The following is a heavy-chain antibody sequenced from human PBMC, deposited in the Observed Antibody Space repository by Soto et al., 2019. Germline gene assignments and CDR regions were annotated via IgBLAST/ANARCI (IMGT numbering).Heavy chain of an antibody. CDR1: GFTFSDYY. Sequence: GGSLRLSCAASGFTFSDYYMSWIRQAPGKGLEWVSYISSSSSYTNYADSVKGRFTISRDNAKNSLYLQMNSLRAEDTAVYYCARDTAAAGTRDPSQVYYYYGMDVWGQGTTVTVSS. J-gene: IGHJ6*02. V-gene: IGHV3-11*06. D-gene: IGHD6-13*01. CDR2: ISSSSSYT. CDR3: ARDTAAAGTRDPSQVYYYYGMDV.